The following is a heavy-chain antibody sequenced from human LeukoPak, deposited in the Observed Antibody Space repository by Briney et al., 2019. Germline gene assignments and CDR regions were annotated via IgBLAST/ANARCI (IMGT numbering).Heavy chain of an antibody. CDR3: ARGTYYYDNSGSNWFDP. V-gene: IGHV4-4*07. J-gene: IGHJ5*02. CDR2: IYSSGST. D-gene: IGHD3-22*01. Sequence: SETLSLTCTVSGGSMSSYYWSWIRQPAGKGLEWNGRIYSSGSTNYNPSLKSRVTMSVDTSKNQFSLKLSSVTAADTAVYYCARGTYYYDNSGSNWFDPWGQGTLVTVSS. CDR1: GGSMSSYY.